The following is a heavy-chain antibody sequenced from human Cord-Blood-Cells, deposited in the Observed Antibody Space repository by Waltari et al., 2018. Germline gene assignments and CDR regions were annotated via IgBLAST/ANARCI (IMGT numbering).Heavy chain of an antibody. CDR1: GGSTSSSTYY. Sequence: QLQLPESGPGLVKPSETLSLTCTVSGGSTSSSTYYRGWIRQPPGKGLEWIGSIYYSGSTYYNPSLKSRVTISVDTSKNQFSLKLSSVTAADTAVYYCARPGGAVAGTHWFDPWGQGTLVTVSS. D-gene: IGHD6-19*01. CDR2: IYYSGST. J-gene: IGHJ5*02. CDR3: ARPGGAVAGTHWFDP. V-gene: IGHV4-39*01.